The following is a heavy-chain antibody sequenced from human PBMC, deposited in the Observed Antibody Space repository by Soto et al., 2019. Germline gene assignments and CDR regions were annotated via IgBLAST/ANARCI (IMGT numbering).Heavy chain of an antibody. CDR3: AKAFTYYNSLTRFDP. CDR2: ISWNSGNI. D-gene: IGHD1-1*01. V-gene: IGHV3-9*01. CDR1: GFTFDDYA. J-gene: IGHJ5*02. Sequence: QSGGSLRLSCAASGFTFDDYAMHWVRQAPGRGLEWVAGISWNSGNIDYADSMKGRFTISRDNAKNSLFLQMNSLRTEDTALYYCAKAFTYYNSLTRFDPWGQGTLVTVSS.